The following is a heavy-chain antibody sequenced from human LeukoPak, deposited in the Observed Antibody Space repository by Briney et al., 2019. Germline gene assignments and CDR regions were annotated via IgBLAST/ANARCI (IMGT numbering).Heavy chain of an antibody. CDR3: ARHVLERRHRWLRVIHSNWFDP. J-gene: IGHJ5*02. D-gene: IGHD1-1*01. CDR2: IYYSGST. V-gene: IGHV4-39*01. CDR1: GGSISSSSYY. Sequence: SETLSLTCTVSGGSISSSSYYWGWIRQPPGKGLEWIGSIYYSGSTYYNPSLKSRVTISVDTSKNQFSLKLSSVTAADTAVYYCARHVLERRHRWLRVIHSNWFDPWGQGTLVTVSS.